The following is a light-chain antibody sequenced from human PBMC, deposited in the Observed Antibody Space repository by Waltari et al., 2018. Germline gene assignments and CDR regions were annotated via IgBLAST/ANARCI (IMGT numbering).Light chain of an antibody. CDR1: QGISNS. Sequence: DIQMTQSPSSLSASVADRVTITCRASQGISNSLAWYQQKPGKAPKLLLYAASRLESGVPSRFSGSGSGTDYTLTISGLQPEDFATYYCQQYYTTPPVTFGQGTKLEIK. CDR3: QQYYTTPPVT. CDR2: AAS. J-gene: IGKJ2*01. V-gene: IGKV1-NL1*01.